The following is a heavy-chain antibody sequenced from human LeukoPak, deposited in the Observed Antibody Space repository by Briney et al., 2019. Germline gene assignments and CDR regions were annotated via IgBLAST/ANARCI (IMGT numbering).Heavy chain of an antibody. J-gene: IGHJ6*02. V-gene: IGHV3-21*01. D-gene: IGHD6-13*01. CDR3: ARDRGSWSPNGMDV. Sequence: GGSLRLSCAASGFTFSSYSMNWVRQAPGKGLEWVSSISSSSSYIYYADSVKGRFTISRDNAKNSLYLQMNSLRAEDTAVYYCARDRGSWSPNGMDVWGQGTTVTVSS. CDR2: ISSSSSYI. CDR1: GFTFSSYS.